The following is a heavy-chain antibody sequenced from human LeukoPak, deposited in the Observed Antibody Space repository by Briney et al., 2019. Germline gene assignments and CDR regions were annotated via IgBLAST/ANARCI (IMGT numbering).Heavy chain of an antibody. CDR1: GFTFSSYA. D-gene: IGHD1-7*01. J-gene: IGHJ3*01. V-gene: IGHV3-23*01. CDR2: ISDGGVST. CDR3: ATSLRLELPLSPFDF. Sequence: GGSLRLSCTASGFTFSSYAMTWVRQAPGKGLEWVSAISDGGVSTYYADSVKGRFTISRDSSKNTLYLQMSSLRGEDTAVYYCATSLRLELPLSPFDFWGRGTMVTVSS.